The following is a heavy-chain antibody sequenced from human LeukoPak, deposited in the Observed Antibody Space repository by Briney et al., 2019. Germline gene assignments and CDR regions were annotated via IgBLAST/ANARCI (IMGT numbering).Heavy chain of an antibody. Sequence: SETLSLTCTVSGGSISSSSYYWGWIRQPPGKGLEWIGSIYYSGSTYYNPSLKSRVAISVDTSKNQFSLRLTSVTAADAAVYFCARQAYNVGSGDSGIDYWGQGTLVTVSS. J-gene: IGHJ4*02. D-gene: IGHD3-10*01. CDR2: IYYSGST. V-gene: IGHV4-39*01. CDR1: GGSISSSSYY. CDR3: ARQAYNVGSGDSGIDY.